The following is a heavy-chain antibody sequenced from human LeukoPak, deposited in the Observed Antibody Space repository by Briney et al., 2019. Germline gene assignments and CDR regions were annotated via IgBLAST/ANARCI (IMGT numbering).Heavy chain of an antibody. CDR1: GFTFNSYW. J-gene: IGHJ4*02. CDR3: AGGVYGGHDY. V-gene: IGHV3-74*01. D-gene: IGHD3-16*01. Sequence: PGGSLRLSCAASGFTFNSYWMHWVRQAPGKGLVWVSRINSDGSRTTYADSVKGRFTISRDNAKNTLYLQMNSLRVEDTAVYYCAGGVYGGHDYWGQGTLVTVSS. CDR2: INSDGSRT.